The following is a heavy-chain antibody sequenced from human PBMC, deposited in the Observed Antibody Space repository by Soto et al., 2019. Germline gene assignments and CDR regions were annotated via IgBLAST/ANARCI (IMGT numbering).Heavy chain of an antibody. CDR1: GFTFSSYA. D-gene: IGHD3-9*01. CDR2: ISGRGGST. CDR3: ARRLTPCLA. V-gene: IGHV3-23*01. J-gene: IGHJ5*02. Sequence: EVQLLESGGGLVQPGGSLRLSCAASGFTFSSYAMSWVRQAPVKGLEWVPAISGRGGSTYYADSVKGRFTISRDNSKNALYLQMNSLRADDTAVYYCARRLTPCLAWGQGTLVTVSS.